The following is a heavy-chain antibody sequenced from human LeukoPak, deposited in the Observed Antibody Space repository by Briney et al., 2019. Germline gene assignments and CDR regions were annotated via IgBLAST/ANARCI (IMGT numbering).Heavy chain of an antibody. Sequence: GGSLRLSCAASGFTFRNYWMYWVRQAPGKGLVWVSHINSAGTATTYADSGKGRFTISRDNATNTLYLQMNSLRAEDTAVYYCARDVRRRGGYVALDSWGQGTLVTVSS. CDR2: INSAGTAT. D-gene: IGHD5-12*01. CDR3: ARDVRRRGGYVALDS. V-gene: IGHV3-74*01. CDR1: GFTFRNYW. J-gene: IGHJ4*02.